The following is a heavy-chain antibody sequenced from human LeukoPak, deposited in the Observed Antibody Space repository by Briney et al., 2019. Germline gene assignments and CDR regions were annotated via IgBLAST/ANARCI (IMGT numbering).Heavy chain of an antibody. D-gene: IGHD2-2*01. V-gene: IGHV4-59*05. CDR3: ARQGIVVVPAAMLALDYFDY. J-gene: IGHJ4*02. Sequence: ETLSLTCTVSGGSISSYYWSWIRQPAGKGLEWIGSIYYSGSTYYNPSLKSRVTISVDTSKNQFSLKLSSVTAADTAVYYCARQGIVVVPAAMLALDYFDYWGQGTLVTVSS. CDR2: IYYSGST. CDR1: GGSISSYY.